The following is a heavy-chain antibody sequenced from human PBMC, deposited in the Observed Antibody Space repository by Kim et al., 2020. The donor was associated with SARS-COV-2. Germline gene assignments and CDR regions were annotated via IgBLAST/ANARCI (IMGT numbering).Heavy chain of an antibody. Sequence: ASVKVSCKASGYTFTNYYMHWLRQAPGQGLEWMGIISPSGGSTTYAQKFQGRVTMTRDTSTTTVYLEVASLRSGDTAVYYCARARSGSSGSSPYWGQGTL. CDR2: ISPSGGST. CDR3: ARARSGSSGSSPY. D-gene: IGHD3-22*01. CDR1: GYTFTNYY. J-gene: IGHJ4*02. V-gene: IGHV1-46*01.